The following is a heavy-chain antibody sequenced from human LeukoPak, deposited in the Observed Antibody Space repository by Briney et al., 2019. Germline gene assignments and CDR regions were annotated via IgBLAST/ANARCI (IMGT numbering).Heavy chain of an antibody. D-gene: IGHD2-2*02. CDR3: ARGGDIVVVPAAIPHFDF. Sequence: SETLSLTCAVYGGSFSGYYWSWIRQPPGKGLEWIGEINHSGSTNYNPSLKSRVTISVDTSKNQFSLKLSSVTAADTAVYYCARGGDIVVVPAAIPHFDFWGQGTLVTVSS. CDR2: INHSGST. CDR1: GGSFSGYY. J-gene: IGHJ4*02. V-gene: IGHV4-34*01.